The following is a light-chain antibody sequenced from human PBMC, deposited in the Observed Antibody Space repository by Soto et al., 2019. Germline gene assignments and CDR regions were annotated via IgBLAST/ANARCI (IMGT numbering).Light chain of an antibody. CDR3: QQYGSSPPLT. Sequence: GLTQSPGTLSLSPGERATLSWRASQCFSSRYLAGHGQKPGQATRLLXXGAXSRATAIPDRFSGSGSGTDFTLNLSRLDPEDVAVYYCQQYGSSPPLTFGGGTKVDI. CDR2: GAX. J-gene: IGKJ4*01. CDR1: QCFSSRY. V-gene: IGKV3-20*01.